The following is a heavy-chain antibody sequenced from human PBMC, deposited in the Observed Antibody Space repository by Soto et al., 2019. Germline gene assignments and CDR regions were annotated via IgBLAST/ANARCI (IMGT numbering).Heavy chain of an antibody. CDR3: ARSDYDFWSGYYSFSSYFDY. V-gene: IGHV4-59*08. D-gene: IGHD3-3*01. CDR1: GGSINSYY. Sequence: PSETLYLTCTASGGSINSYYWSWIRQHPGKGLEWIGYIYYSGSTNYNPSLKSRVTISVDTSKNQFSLKLSSVTAADTAVYYCARSDYDFWSGYYSFSSYFDYWGQGTLVTVSS. J-gene: IGHJ4*02. CDR2: IYYSGST.